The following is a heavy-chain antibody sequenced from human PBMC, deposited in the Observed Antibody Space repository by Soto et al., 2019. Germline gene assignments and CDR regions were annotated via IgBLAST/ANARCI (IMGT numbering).Heavy chain of an antibody. J-gene: IGHJ4*02. Sequence: QVQLVQSGAEVKKPGASVKISCKASGYTFIHYYIHWVRQAPGQGLEWMAIINPNGGSTNYAQKFQGRVTVTSDTSTTTVSMELNSLESDDTAVYFRARSLLQGDFWGQGTLVTVSS. CDR3: ARSLLQGDF. D-gene: IGHD2-21*01. V-gene: IGHV1-46*01. CDR1: GYTFIHYY. CDR2: INPNGGST.